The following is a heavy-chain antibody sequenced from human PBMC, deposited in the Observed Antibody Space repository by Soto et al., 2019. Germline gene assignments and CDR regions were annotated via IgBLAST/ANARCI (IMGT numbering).Heavy chain of an antibody. Sequence: SETLSLTCTVSGGSISSSSYYWGWIRQPPGKGLEWIGSIYYSGSTYYNPSLKSRVTISVDTSKNQFSLKLSSVTAADTAVYYCATSTVTNQYYYYYYMDVWGKGTTVTVSS. J-gene: IGHJ6*03. V-gene: IGHV4-39*01. D-gene: IGHD4-4*01. CDR1: GGSISSSSYY. CDR2: IYYSGST. CDR3: ATSTVTNQYYYYYYMDV.